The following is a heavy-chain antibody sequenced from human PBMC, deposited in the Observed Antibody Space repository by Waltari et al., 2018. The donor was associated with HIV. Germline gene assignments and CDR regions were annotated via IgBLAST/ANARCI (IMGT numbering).Heavy chain of an antibody. J-gene: IGHJ4*02. CDR3: AKGFSGWSTFDS. CDR2: ISGSGGST. CDR1: GFPFGRYA. V-gene: IGHV3-23*01. Sequence: EVQLLESGGDWVQPGGSLRLSCAASGFPFGRYAMSWVRQAPGKGLEWVSAISGSGGSTYYADSVKGRCTISRDNSKNTLFLQMNSLRAEDMALYYCAKGFSGWSTFDSWGQGTLVTVSS. D-gene: IGHD6-19*01.